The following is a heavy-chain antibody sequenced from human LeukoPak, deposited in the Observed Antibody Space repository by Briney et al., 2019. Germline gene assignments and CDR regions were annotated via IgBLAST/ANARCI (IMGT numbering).Heavy chain of an antibody. CDR1: GASISQYY. CDR3: ARLGSYHDF. Sequence: PSETQSLTCTVSGASISQYYWSWIRQTPEKGLEWMGHIHTSGAGTYYPSLNSRLTMSIDTSRSQLSLKLTSVTAADTAVYFCARLGSYHDFWGQGALVTVSS. CDR2: IHTSGAG. D-gene: IGHD1-26*01. V-gene: IGHV4-4*09. J-gene: IGHJ4*02.